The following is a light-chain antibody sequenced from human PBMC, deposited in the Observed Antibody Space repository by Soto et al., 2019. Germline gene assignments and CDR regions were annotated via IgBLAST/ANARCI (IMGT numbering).Light chain of an antibody. CDR2: GAS. Sequence: EIVLTQSPGTLSLSPGERATLSCRASQTACSNCLAWYQQKPGQAPRLLISGASNRATGIPDRFSGSGSGTDFTLTNSRLEPEDFAVYYCQQYGGSPCFTFGPGTRVDIK. CDR1: QTACSNC. J-gene: IGKJ3*01. V-gene: IGKV3-20*01. CDR3: QQYGGSPCFT.